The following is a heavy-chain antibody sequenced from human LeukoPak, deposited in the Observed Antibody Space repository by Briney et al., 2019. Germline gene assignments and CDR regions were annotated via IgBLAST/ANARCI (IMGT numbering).Heavy chain of an antibody. Sequence: ASVKVSCKASKDTFTTYDVNWVRQATGLGLEWVGWMNPNSGNTGYAQKFQGRVTMTMNSSISTAYMELTSLTSEGTAVYYCARSTMGARRRYDYWGQGTLVTVSS. CDR3: ARSTMGARRRYDY. CDR1: KDTFTTYD. J-gene: IGHJ4*02. D-gene: IGHD1-26*01. CDR2: MNPNSGNT. V-gene: IGHV1-8*01.